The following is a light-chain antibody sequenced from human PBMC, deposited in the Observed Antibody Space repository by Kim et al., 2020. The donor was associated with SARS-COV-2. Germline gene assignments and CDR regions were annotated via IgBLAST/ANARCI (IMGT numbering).Light chain of an antibody. V-gene: IGKV1-5*03. CDR3: QHYNEYPLT. CDR2: KAS. CDR1: ERITTY. J-gene: IGKJ4*01. Sequence: SASVGDRVTIICRASERITTYMAWYQQKPGKAPKLLIYKASNLGSGVPSRFSGSGSGTEFSLTITSLQPDDLATYYCQHYNEYPLTFGGGTKLEIK.